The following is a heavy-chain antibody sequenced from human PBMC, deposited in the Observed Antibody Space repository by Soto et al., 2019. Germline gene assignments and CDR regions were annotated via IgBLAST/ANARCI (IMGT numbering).Heavy chain of an antibody. CDR1: GGSFSGYY. V-gene: IGHV4-34*01. D-gene: IGHD2-15*01. CDR3: ARGKVVVVAATPTNWFDP. CDR2: INHSGST. Sequence: QVQLQQWGAGLLKPSETLSLTCAVYGGSFSGYYWSWIRQPPGKGLEWIGEINHSGSTNYNPSLKSRVTISVDTSKNQFSLKLSSVTAADTAVYYCARGKVVVVAATPTNWFDPWGQGTLVTVSS. J-gene: IGHJ5*02.